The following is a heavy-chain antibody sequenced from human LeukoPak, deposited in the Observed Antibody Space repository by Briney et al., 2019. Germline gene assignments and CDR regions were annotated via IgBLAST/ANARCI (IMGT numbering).Heavy chain of an antibody. CDR2: IYYSGST. V-gene: IGHV4-39*02. CDR1: GGSISSSSYY. J-gene: IGHJ4*02. D-gene: IGHD3-10*01. CDR3: ARDGLAGGDY. Sequence: SETLSLTCTVSGGSISSSSYYWGWIRQPPGKGLEWIGSIYYSGSTYYNPSLKSRVTISVDTSKNQFSLKLSSVTAADTAVYYCARDGLAGGDYWGQGTLVTVSS.